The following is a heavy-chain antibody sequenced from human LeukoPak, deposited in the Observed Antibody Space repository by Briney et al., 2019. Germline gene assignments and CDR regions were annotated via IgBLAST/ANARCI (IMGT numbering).Heavy chain of an antibody. CDR2: IYYSGST. CDR1: GGSIRSSSYY. V-gene: IGHV4-39*07. Sequence: SETLSLTCTVSGGSIRSSSYYWGWIRQPPGKGLEWIGSIYYSGSTYYNPSLKSRVTISVDTSKNQFSLKLSSVTAADTAVYYCARERFMTTVTTYYFDYWGQGTLVTVSS. D-gene: IGHD4-17*01. J-gene: IGHJ4*02. CDR3: ARERFMTTVTTYYFDY.